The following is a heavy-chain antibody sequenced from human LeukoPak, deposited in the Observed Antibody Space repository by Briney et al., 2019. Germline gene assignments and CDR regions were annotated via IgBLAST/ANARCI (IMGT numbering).Heavy chain of an antibody. J-gene: IGHJ2*01. CDR1: GFTFSSYE. Sequence: GGSLRLSCAASGFTFSSYEMNLVRQAPGKGLEWVSYISSSGSTIYYADSVKGRFTISRDNAKNSLYLQMNSLRAEDTAVYYCARMSLLGDHFDLWGRGTLVTVSS. D-gene: IGHD3-3*01. CDR3: ARMSLLGDHFDL. CDR2: ISSSGSTI. V-gene: IGHV3-48*03.